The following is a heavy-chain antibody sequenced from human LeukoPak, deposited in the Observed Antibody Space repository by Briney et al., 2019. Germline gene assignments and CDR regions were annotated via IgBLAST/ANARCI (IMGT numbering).Heavy chain of an antibody. Sequence: GGSLRLSCAASGFTFSSYWMSWVRQAPGKGLEWVANIKQDGSEKYYVDSVKGRFTISRDNAKNSLYLQMNSLRAEDTAVYYCAKDLGGYGSGSYWLFDYWGQGTLVTVSS. D-gene: IGHD3-10*01. CDR2: IKQDGSEK. V-gene: IGHV3-7*01. CDR1: GFTFSSYW. J-gene: IGHJ4*02. CDR3: AKDLGGYGSGSYWLFDY.